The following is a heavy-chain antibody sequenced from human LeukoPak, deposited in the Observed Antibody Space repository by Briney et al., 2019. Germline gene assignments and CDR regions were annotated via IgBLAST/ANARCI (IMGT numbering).Heavy chain of an antibody. CDR3: ARGTPGRYFDWTTKTPPNGWFDP. Sequence: SVKVSCKASGGTFSSYAISWVRQAPGQGLEWMGGIIPIFGTANYAQKFQGRVTITTDESTSTAYMELSSLRSEDTAVYYCARGTPGRYFDWTTKTPPNGWFDPWGQGTLVTVSS. CDR1: GGTFSSYA. V-gene: IGHV1-69*05. CDR2: IIPIFGTA. D-gene: IGHD3-9*01. J-gene: IGHJ5*02.